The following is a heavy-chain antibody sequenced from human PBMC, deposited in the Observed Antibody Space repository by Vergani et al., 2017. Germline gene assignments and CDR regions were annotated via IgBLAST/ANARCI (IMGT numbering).Heavy chain of an antibody. D-gene: IGHD6-19*01. CDR1: GGSISSGGYY. J-gene: IGHJ4*02. Sequence: QVQLQESGPGLVKPSQTLFLTCTVSGGSISSGGYYWSWIRLHPGKGLEWIGYIYYSGSTYYNPSLKSRVTISVATSKNQFSLKLSSVTAADTAVYYCARVGVHAGLYGSGWDRVYYFDYWGQGTLVTVSS. CDR2: IYYSGST. CDR3: ARVGVHAGLYGSGWDRVYYFDY. V-gene: IGHV4-31*03.